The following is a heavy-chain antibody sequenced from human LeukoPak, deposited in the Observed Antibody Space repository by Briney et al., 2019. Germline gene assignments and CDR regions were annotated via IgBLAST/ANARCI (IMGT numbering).Heavy chain of an antibody. J-gene: IGHJ4*02. D-gene: IGHD4-11*01. CDR2: IGAGGTFT. V-gene: IGHV3-23*01. CDR1: GFTFSSYA. CDR3: AKDLDYTTYEYYFDY. Sequence: GRSLRLSCTASGFTFSSYAMNWVRQAPGKGLEWVSGIGAGGTFTYCADSVKGRFTISRDNSRNTLYLQMNSLRADDTAVYYCAKDLDYTTYEYYFDYWGQGTLVTVSS.